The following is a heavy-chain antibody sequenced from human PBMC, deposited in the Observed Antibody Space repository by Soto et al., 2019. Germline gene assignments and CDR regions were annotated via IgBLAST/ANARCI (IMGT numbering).Heavy chain of an antibody. Sequence: QVQLQESGPGLVKPSETLSLTCTVSGGSISPYYWSWIRQPPGKGLESIGYIYYSGSTSYNPSLKSRVTIAVDTSKNQFSLNLSSMTATDTAVYYCARRGDWGSDEFDYWGQGTLVTVSS. CDR3: ARRGDWGSDEFDY. CDR2: IYYSGST. D-gene: IGHD7-27*01. CDR1: GGSISPYY. J-gene: IGHJ4*02. V-gene: IGHV4-59*08.